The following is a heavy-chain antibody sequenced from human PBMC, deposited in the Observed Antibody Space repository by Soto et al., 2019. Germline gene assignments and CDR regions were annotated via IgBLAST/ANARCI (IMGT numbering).Heavy chain of an antibody. J-gene: IGHJ4*02. D-gene: IGHD6-6*01. CDR2: IYYSGST. CDR1: GGSISSSSYY. CDR3: ARALGIAARPDI. V-gene: IGHV4-39*01. Sequence: SETLSLTCTVSGGSISSSSYYWGWIRQPPGKGLEWIGSIYYSGSTYYNPSLKSRVTISVDTSKNQFSLKLSSVTAAGTAVYYCARALGIAARPDIWGQGTLVTVSS.